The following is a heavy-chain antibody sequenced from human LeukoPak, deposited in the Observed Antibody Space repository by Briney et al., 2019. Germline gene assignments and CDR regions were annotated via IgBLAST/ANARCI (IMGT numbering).Heavy chain of an antibody. CDR2: ISWDGGST. Sequence: GGSLRLSCAASGFIFDDYTMHWVRQAPGKGLEWVSLISWDGGSTYYADSVKGRFTISRDNSKNSLYLQMNSLRTEDTALYYCAKDYYYDTSGYYWVYFDYWGQGTLVTASS. V-gene: IGHV3-43*01. CDR1: GFIFDDYT. J-gene: IGHJ4*02. D-gene: IGHD3-22*01. CDR3: AKDYYYDTSGYYWVYFDY.